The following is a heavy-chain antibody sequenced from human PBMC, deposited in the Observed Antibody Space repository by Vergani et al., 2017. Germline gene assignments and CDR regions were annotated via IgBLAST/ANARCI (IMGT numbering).Heavy chain of an antibody. V-gene: IGHV3-23*01. Sequence: VQLLESGGDLVQPGGSLRLSCAASGFTFNHYAMNWVRQAPGKGLEWVSGISGSVASTYYAGSVKGRFTISRDSSKNTLYLQMNSLSAGDTAVYYCAKANPRNSGYDYLYYYHAMDVWGQGTTVTVSS. CDR2: ISGSVAST. D-gene: IGHD5-12*01. CDR1: GFTFNHYA. CDR3: AKANPRNSGYDYLYYYHAMDV. J-gene: IGHJ6*02.